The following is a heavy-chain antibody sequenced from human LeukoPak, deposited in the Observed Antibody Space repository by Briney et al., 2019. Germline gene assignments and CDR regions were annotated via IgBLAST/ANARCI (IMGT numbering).Heavy chain of an antibody. CDR2: ISNNGGYT. CDR3: AKARREQNGGSNY. V-gene: IGHV3-23*01. D-gene: IGHD2-15*01. J-gene: IGHJ4*02. CDR1: GFTFSSSA. Sequence: GGSLRLSCAASGFTFSSSAMSWVRQAPGKGLEWVSAISNNGGYTYYADSVQGRFTISRDNSKNTLYLQMNSLRAEDTAVYYCAKARREQNGGSNYWGQGTLVTVSS.